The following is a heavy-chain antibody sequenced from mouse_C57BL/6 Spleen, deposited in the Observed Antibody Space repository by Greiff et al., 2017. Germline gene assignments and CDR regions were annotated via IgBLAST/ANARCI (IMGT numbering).Heavy chain of an antibody. D-gene: IGHD3-2*02. V-gene: IGHV1-54*01. Sequence: QVQLQQPGAELVMPGASVKLSCKASGYAFTNYLIEWVKQRPGQGLEWIGVINPGSGGTNYNEKFKGKATLTADKSSSTAYMQLSSLTSEDSAVYFCAIDSSGLAWFAYWGQGTLVTVSA. J-gene: IGHJ3*01. CDR3: AIDSSGLAWFAY. CDR2: INPGSGGT. CDR1: GYAFTNYL.